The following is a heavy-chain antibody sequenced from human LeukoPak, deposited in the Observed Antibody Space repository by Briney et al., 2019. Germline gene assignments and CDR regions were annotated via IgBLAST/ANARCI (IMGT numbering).Heavy chain of an antibody. D-gene: IGHD3-22*01. CDR2: INHSGST. CDR1: GGSFSGYY. Sequence: PSETLSLTCAVYGGSFSGYYWSWIRQPPGKGLEWIGEINHSGSTNYNPSLKSRVTISVDTSKNQFSLKLSSVTAADTAVYYCASHYYDSSGQDYWGQGTLVTVSS. V-gene: IGHV4-34*01. J-gene: IGHJ4*02. CDR3: ASHYYDSSGQDY.